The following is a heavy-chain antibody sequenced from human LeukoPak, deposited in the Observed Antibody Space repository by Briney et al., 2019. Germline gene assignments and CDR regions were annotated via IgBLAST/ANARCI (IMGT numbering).Heavy chain of an antibody. D-gene: IGHD3-10*01. V-gene: IGHV4-59*01. Sequence: SETLSLTCTVSGGSISSYYWSWIRQPPGKGLEWIGYIYYSGSTNYNPSLKSRVTISVDTSKNQFSLKLSSVTAADTAAYYCARIDLWFGELFYFDYWGQGTLVTVSS. CDR2: IYYSGST. CDR3: ARIDLWFGELFYFDY. CDR1: GGSISSYY. J-gene: IGHJ4*02.